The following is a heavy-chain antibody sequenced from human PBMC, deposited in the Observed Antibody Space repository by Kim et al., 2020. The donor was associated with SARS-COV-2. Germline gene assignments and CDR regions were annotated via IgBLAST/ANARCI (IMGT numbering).Heavy chain of an antibody. CDR1: GFIFSNYV. CDR2: ISGSGGTT. V-gene: IGHV3-23*01. Sequence: GGSLRLSCAASGFIFSNYVMTWVRQAPGKGLEWVSGISGSGGTTYYPDSPDSVKGRFTIYRDNSRNTLYLQMNSLRAEDTALYYCARDLQYYENWGQGTLVTVSS. D-gene: IGHD3-16*01. CDR3: ARDLQYYEN. J-gene: IGHJ4*02.